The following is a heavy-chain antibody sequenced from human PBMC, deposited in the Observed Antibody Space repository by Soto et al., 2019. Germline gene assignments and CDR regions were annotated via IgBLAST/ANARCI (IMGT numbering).Heavy chain of an antibody. V-gene: IGHV4-31*03. J-gene: IGHJ5*02. D-gene: IGHD3-9*01. CDR3: ARRDVLRYFDP. CDR1: GGSISSGGYY. CDR2: MSYSGST. Sequence: QVQLQESGPGLLKPSQTLSLTCTVSGGSISSGGYYWSWIRQHPGKGLEWIGYMSYSGSTYNNPSLKSRGTISVDTSKNQFSLKLSSVTAADTAVYYCARRDVLRYFDPWGQGTLVTVSS.